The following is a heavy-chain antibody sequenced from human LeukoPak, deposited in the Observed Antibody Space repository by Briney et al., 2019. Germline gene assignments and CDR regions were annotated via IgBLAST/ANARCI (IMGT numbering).Heavy chain of an antibody. V-gene: IGHV3-64*01. J-gene: IGHJ4*02. CDR3: ARRAGAYSHPYDY. CDR1: GFTFSSYA. D-gene: IGHD4/OR15-4a*01. Sequence: PGGSLRLSCAASGFTFSSYAMHWVRQAPGKGPEYVSAISSNGGSTYYANSVKGRFTISRDNSKNTLYLQMGSLRAEDMAVYYCARRAGAYSHPYDYWGQGTLVTVSS. CDR2: ISSNGGST.